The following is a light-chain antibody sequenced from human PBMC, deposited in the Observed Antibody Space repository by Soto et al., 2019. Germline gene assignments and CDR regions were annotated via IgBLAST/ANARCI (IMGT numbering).Light chain of an antibody. CDR1: QSISSW. CDR2: KAS. CDR3: QQYNSYAWT. V-gene: IGKV1-5*03. J-gene: IGKJ1*01. Sequence: DIQITQSPYTLSASVGDRVTITCRASQSISSWLAWYQQKPGKAPKLLIYKASSLESGVPSRFSGSGSGTDFTLTISSLQPDDFATYYCQQYNSYAWTFGQGTKVEIK.